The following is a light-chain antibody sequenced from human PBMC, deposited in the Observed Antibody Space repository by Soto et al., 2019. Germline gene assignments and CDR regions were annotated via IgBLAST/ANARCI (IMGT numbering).Light chain of an antibody. CDR3: QHYAGSPWT. V-gene: IGKV3-20*01. CDR1: QSVSSN. Sequence: EIVMTQSPATLSVSPGERATLSCRASQSVSSNLAWYQQKPGQAPRVLIYGASSRATGIPDRFSGSGSGTDFTLTISRLEPEDFAVYYCQHYAGSPWTFGQGTKVEIK. CDR2: GAS. J-gene: IGKJ1*01.